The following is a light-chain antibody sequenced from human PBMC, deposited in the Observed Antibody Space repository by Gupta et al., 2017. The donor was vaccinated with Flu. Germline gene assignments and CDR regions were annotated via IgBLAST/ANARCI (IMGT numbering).Light chain of an antibody. CDR2: GAS. CDR3: QQYNNWPPWT. V-gene: IGKV3-15*01. CDR1: QSVSNN. Sequence: VTLSVSPGERATLSCRASQSVSNNLVWYQQKPGQAPRLLIHGASTRATGIPARFSGSGSGTEFTLTISSLQSEDFAVYYCQQYNNWPPWTFGQGTKVEIK. J-gene: IGKJ1*01.